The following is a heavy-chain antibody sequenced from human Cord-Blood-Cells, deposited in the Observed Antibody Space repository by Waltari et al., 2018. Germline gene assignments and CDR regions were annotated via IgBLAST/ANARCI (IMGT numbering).Heavy chain of an antibody. D-gene: IGHD5-12*01. J-gene: IGHJ1*01. CDR3: ATPRSTIVAAESFHH. CDR1: GFTFSRYA. Sequence: LETGGGWVQPGGSLSPSCAASGFTFSRYAMSWVRQAPGKGLEWVAAISGSGGNTYYADSVKGRFTISRDNSKNTLYLQMNSLRAEDTAVYYCATPRSTIVAAESFHHWGQGTLVTVSS. CDR2: ISGSGGNT. V-gene: IGHV3-23*01.